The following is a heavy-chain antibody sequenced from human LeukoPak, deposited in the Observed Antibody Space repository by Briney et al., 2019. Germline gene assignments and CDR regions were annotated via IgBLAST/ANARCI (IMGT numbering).Heavy chain of an antibody. V-gene: IGHV4-34*01. CDR3: ARGGYKRLYYMDV. Sequence: RPSETLSLTCAVYGGSFSGYYWSWIRQPPGKGLEWIGEINHSGSTNYNPSLKSRVTISVDTSKNQFSLKLSSVTAADTAVYYCARGGYKRLYYMDVWGKGTKVAVSS. D-gene: IGHD5-18*01. CDR2: INHSGST. CDR1: GGSFSGYY. J-gene: IGHJ6*03.